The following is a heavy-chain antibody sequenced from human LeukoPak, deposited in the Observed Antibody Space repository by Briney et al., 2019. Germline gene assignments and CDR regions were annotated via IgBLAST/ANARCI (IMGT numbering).Heavy chain of an antibody. CDR1: GGSISSGGYY. J-gene: IGHJ4*02. CDR2: VYYSGST. V-gene: IGHV4-31*03. D-gene: IGHD2-15*01. CDR3: ARGSSRYCSGGSCYFFDY. Sequence: SGTLSLTCTVSGGSISSGGYYWSWIRQHPGKGLEWIGYVYYSGSTYYNPSLKSRVTISVDTSKNQFSLKLSSVTAADTAVYYCARGSSRYCSGGSCYFFDYWGQGTLVTVSS.